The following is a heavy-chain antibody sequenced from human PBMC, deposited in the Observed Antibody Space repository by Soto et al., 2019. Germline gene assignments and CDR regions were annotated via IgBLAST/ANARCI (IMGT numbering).Heavy chain of an antibody. J-gene: IGHJ2*01. CDR1: GYTFTSXD. CDR3: XXXPWXRAWWYFDL. D-gene: IGHD1-26*01. V-gene: IGHV1-8*01. Sequence: QVQLVQSGAEVKKPGASVKVSCKASGYTFTSXDIXWVRXATGXGLEWMGWMNPNSGNTGYAQKFQGRVTMTRXTSISXXXMXLXSLRXXXXXXXXXXXXPWXRAWWYFDLWGRGTLVTVSS. CDR2: MNPNSGNT.